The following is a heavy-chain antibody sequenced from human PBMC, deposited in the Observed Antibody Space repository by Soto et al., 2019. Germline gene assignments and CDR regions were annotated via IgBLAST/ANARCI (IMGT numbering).Heavy chain of an antibody. V-gene: IGHV3-74*01. CDR3: ARDCTSSSCYGFNGY. D-gene: IGHD2-8*01. J-gene: IGHJ4*02. CDR2: INSDGSST. Sequence: HPGGSLRLSCAASGFTFSRYWMHWVRQAPGKGLVWVSYINSDGSSTTYADSVKGRFTISRDNAKNTLYLQMNSLRDEDTAVYYCARDCTSSSCYGFNGYWGQGTLVTVSS. CDR1: GFTFSRYW.